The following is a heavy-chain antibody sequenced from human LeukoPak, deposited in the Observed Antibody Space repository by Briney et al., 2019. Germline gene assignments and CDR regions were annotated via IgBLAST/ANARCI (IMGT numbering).Heavy chain of an antibody. D-gene: IGHD4-17*01. CDR1: GGSISSSNW. CDR2: IYHSGST. Sequence: PSETLSLTCTVSGGSISSSNWWSWVRQPPGKGLEWIGEIYHSGSTNYNPSLKSRVTISVDKSENQFSLKLSSVTAADTAVYYCARSVTTVYYFDYWGQGTLVTVSS. CDR3: ARSVTTVYYFDY. J-gene: IGHJ4*02. V-gene: IGHV4-4*02.